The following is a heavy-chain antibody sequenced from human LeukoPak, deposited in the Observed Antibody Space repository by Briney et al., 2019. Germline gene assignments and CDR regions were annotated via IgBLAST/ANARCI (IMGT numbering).Heavy chain of an antibody. CDR2: ISAYNGNT. Sequence: ASVKVSCKASGYTFTGYYMHWVRQAPGQGLEWMGWISAYNGNTNYAQELQGRVTMTTDTSTSTAYMELRSLRSDDTAVYYCAREKVVPAATVYYYYGMDVWGQGTTVTVSS. D-gene: IGHD2-2*01. J-gene: IGHJ6*02. CDR1: GYTFTGYY. CDR3: AREKVVPAATVYYYYGMDV. V-gene: IGHV1-18*04.